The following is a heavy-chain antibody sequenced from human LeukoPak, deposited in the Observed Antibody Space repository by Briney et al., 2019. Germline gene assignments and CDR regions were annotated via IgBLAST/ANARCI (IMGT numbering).Heavy chain of an antibody. CDR3: ALAAGTNWFDP. V-gene: IGHV1-2*04. CDR1: GYTFTGYY. J-gene: IGHJ5*02. CDR2: INPNSGGA. D-gene: IGHD6-13*01. Sequence: ASVKFSCKASGYTFTGYYMHWVRQAPGQGLEWMGWINPNSGGANYAQKFQGWVTMTRDTSISTAYMELSRLRSDDTAVYYCALAAGTNWFDPWGQGTLVTVSS.